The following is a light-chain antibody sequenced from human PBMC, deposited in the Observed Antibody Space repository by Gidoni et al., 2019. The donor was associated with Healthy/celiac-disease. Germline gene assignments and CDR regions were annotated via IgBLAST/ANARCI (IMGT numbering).Light chain of an antibody. Sequence: EIVLTQSPGTLSLSPGERATLSCRASQSVSSSYLAWYQQKPGQAPRLLIYGASSRATGLPDRVSGSGSGTDFTLTNSRLEPEDFAVYYCQQYGSSPQTFGQXTKVEIK. V-gene: IGKV3-20*01. CDR1: QSVSSSY. CDR3: QQYGSSPQT. J-gene: IGKJ1*01. CDR2: GAS.